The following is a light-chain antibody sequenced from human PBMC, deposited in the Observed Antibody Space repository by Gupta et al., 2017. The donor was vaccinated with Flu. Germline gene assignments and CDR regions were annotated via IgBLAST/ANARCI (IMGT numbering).Light chain of an antibody. CDR2: DDF. CDR3: QVWDSSSDHVV. Sequence: SYVMTQPPSVSVAPGQTARITCGGDNIASKSVHWYQQKPGQAPVLVVHDDFDRPSGIPARFSGSNSGNTATLTISRVEAGDEADYDCQVWDSSSDHVVFGGGTKLTVL. V-gene: IGLV3-21*02. CDR1: NIASKS. J-gene: IGLJ3*02.